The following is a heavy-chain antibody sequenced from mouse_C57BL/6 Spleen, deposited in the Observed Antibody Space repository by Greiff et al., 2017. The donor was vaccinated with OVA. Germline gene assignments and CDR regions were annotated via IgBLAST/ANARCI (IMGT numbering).Heavy chain of an antibody. CDR2: IDPSDSYT. CDR1: GYTFTSYW. J-gene: IGHJ2*01. D-gene: IGHD1-1*01. V-gene: IGHV1-69*01. Sequence: VQLQQSGAELVMPGASVKLSCKASGYTFTSYWMHWVKQRPGQGLEWIGEIDPSDSYTNYNQKFKGKSTLTVDKSSSTAYMQLSSLTSEDSAVYYCARTAHYYGSRGSYFDYWGQGTTLTVSS. CDR3: ARTAHYYGSRGSYFDY.